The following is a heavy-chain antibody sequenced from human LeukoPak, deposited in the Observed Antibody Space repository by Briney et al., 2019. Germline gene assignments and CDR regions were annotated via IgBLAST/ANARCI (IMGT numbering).Heavy chain of an antibody. J-gene: IGHJ3*02. D-gene: IGHD4-17*01. V-gene: IGHV3-7*04. CDR2: INQDESEK. CDR3: ARGQVTAVTGLASFDI. CDR1: GFTFSSYW. Sequence: PGGSLRLSCAASGFTFSSYWMDWVRQAPGKGLEWVANINQDESEKYYVDFVKGRFTISRDNAKNSLYPQMSSLRAEDTAVYYCARGQVTAVTGLASFDIWGQGTMVTVSS.